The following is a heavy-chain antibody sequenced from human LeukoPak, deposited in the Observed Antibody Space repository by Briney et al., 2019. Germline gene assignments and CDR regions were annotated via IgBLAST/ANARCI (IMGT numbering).Heavy chain of an antibody. CDR1: GGSLSKYY. Sequence: SETLSLTCTVSGGSLSKYYWNWIRQTPGKGLEWIGLIYYSGSTNYNPSLKSRVTMSVDASKSQFSLNLSSVTAADTAFYYCARSSGSYHADYIVDYWGQGTLVTVSS. D-gene: IGHD1-26*01. CDR2: IYYSGST. CDR3: ARSSGSYHADYIVDY. V-gene: IGHV4-59*01. J-gene: IGHJ4*02.